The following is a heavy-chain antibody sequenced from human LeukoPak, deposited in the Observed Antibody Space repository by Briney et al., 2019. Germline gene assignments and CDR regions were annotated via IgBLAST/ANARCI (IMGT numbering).Heavy chain of an antibody. D-gene: IGHD5-12*01. J-gene: IGHJ4*02. CDR3: ARVGRTKVATMAY. CDR2: ISGSSENT. Sequence: GASVTVSCKASGYTFTNYGISWVRQAPGQGLEWMGWISGSSENTDSAQKFQGRVTMTTDTSTSTAYMELRNLRSDDTATYYCARVGRTKVATMAYWGQGTLVTVSS. CDR1: GYTFTNYG. V-gene: IGHV1-18*01.